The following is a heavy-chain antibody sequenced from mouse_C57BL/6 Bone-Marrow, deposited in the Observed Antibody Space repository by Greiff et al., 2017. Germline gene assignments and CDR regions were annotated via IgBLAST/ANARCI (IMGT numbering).Heavy chain of an antibody. Sequence: QVQLKESGAELVRPGASVTLSCKASGYTFTDYEMHWVKQTPVHGLEWIGAIDPETGGTAYNQKFKGKAILTADKSSSTAYMELRSLTSEDSAVYYCTRSGTTVVAFDYWGQGTTLTVSS. CDR1: GYTFTDYE. CDR3: TRSGTTVVAFDY. V-gene: IGHV1-15*01. D-gene: IGHD1-1*01. CDR2: IDPETGGT. J-gene: IGHJ2*01.